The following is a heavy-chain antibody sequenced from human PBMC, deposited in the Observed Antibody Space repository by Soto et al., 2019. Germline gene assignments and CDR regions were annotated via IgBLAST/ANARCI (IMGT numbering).Heavy chain of an antibody. CDR1: GGSVSTGSYN. J-gene: IGHJ6*02. Sequence: SETLSLTCTVSGGSVSTGSYNWSWIRQPPGKGLEWIGKIFFTGSAHYNPSLRNRVTMSVDTSKDQFSLTLTSVTAADTAVYYCARDGHGMDVWGQGTTVTVSS. CDR3: ARDGHGMDV. V-gene: IGHV4-61*01. CDR2: IFFTGSA.